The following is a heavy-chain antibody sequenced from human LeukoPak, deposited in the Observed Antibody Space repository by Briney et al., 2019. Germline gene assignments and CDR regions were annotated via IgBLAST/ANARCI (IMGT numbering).Heavy chain of an antibody. J-gene: IGHJ4*02. V-gene: IGHV3-23*01. D-gene: IGHD3-22*01. CDR1: GFTFSSYG. Sequence: PGGSLRLSCAASGFTFSSYGMSWVRQAPGKGLEWVSAISGSGGSTYYADSVKGRFTVSRDNSKNTLYLQMNSLRAEDTAVYYCAKAHYYHDSSGYFDFWGQGTLVTASS. CDR2: ISGSGGST. CDR3: AKAHYYHDSSGYFDF.